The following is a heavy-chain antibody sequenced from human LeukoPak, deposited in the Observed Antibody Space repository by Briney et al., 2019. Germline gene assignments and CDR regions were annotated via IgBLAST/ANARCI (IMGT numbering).Heavy chain of an antibody. CDR2: ICKSTSHI. J-gene: IGHJ4*02. Sequence: GAPRVSSAPPVFTPTGYTMNSVRDAPGKRLERVSHICKSTSHIFYADSVKGRFFVSRDNAQNLLFLHMNSLRAEDTAVYYCARVQSSIVMSPIPTFDYWGQGNLVSVSS. CDR1: VFTPTGYT. CDR3: ARVQSSIVMSPIPTFDY. V-gene: IGHV3-21*06. D-gene: IGHD2/OR15-2a*01.